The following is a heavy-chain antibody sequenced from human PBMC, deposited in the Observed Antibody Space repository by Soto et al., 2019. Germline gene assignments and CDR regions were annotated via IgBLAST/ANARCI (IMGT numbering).Heavy chain of an antibody. CDR2: IYWNDFK. V-gene: IGHV2-5*01. CDR3: AHSRGYNFYEGPHLYDMDV. J-gene: IGHJ6*02. CDR1: GFSVKTSGVG. Sequence: SGPRLVNPTQTLTPTCTCSGFSVKTSGVGVGWIRQPPGKTLEWLALIYWNDFKRYTPSLESRLTITKDTSKKQVVLTVTNVDPADTATYYCAHSRGYNFYEGPHLYDMDVWGPGTTVTV. D-gene: IGHD5-12*01.